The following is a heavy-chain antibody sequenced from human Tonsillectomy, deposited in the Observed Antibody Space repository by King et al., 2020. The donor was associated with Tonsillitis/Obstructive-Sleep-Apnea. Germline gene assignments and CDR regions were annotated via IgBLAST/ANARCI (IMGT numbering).Heavy chain of an antibody. Sequence: QLQESGPGLVKPSETLSLTCTVSGGAISSSGHYWGCIRQPPGKGLEWIGSTYYRGSTSYNPSLKSRVTISVDTSKNQFSLKVRSVTASDTAVYYCARLLYSSSWSHGYYYMDVWGKGTTVTVSS. CDR2: TYYRGST. J-gene: IGHJ6*03. CDR1: GGAISSSGHY. D-gene: IGHD6-13*01. CDR3: ARLLYSSSWSHGYYYMDV. V-gene: IGHV4-39*01.